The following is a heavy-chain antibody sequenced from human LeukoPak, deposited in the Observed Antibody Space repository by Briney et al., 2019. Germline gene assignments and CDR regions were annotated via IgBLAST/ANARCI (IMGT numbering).Heavy chain of an antibody. CDR2: ISGSGGST. J-gene: IGHJ4*02. D-gene: IGHD6-13*01. CDR3: ARVGSSSWYLDY. CDR1: GFTFSSYA. V-gene: IGHV3-23*01. Sequence: GGSLRLSCAASGFTFSSYAMSWVRQAPGKGLEWVSAISGSGGSTYYADSVKGRFTISRDNSKNTLYLQMNSLRAEDTAVYYCARVGSSSWYLDYWGQGTLVTVSS.